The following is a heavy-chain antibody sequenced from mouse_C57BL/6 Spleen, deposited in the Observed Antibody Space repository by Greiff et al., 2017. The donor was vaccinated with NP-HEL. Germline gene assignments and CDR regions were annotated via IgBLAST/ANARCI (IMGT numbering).Heavy chain of an antibody. J-gene: IGHJ3*01. V-gene: IGHV1-15*01. CDR3: TRGGYERAWFAY. Sequence: VQVVESGAELVRPGASVTLSCKASGYTFTDYEMHWVKQTPVHGLEWIGAIDPETGGTAYNQKFKGKAILTADKSSSTAYMGLRSLTSEDSAVYYCTRGGYERAWFAYRGLGTLVTVSA. CDR1: GYTFTDYE. CDR2: IDPETGGT. D-gene: IGHD2-14*01.